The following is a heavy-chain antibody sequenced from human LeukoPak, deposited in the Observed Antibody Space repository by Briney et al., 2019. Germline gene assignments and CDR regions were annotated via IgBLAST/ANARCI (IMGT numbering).Heavy chain of an antibody. Sequence: GGSLGLSCAASGFTFSSYSMNWVRQAPGKGLEWVSYISSSSSTIYYADSVKGRFTISRDNAKNSLYLQMNSLRAEDTAVYYCARGRGVVVVAGVGENNWFDPWGQGTLVTVSS. D-gene: IGHD2-15*01. CDR3: ARGRGVVVVAGVGENNWFDP. CDR2: ISSSSSTI. V-gene: IGHV3-48*01. J-gene: IGHJ5*02. CDR1: GFTFSSYS.